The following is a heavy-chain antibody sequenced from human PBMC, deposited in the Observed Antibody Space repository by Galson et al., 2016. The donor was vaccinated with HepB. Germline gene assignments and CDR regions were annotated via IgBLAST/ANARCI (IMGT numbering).Heavy chain of an antibody. V-gene: IGHV3-23*01. CDR1: GFTFSTYA. D-gene: IGHD4-23*01. Sequence: SLRLSCAASGFTFSTYAMSWARQAPGKGLDWVSVTNRSAGSTYYADSVKGRFTISRDNSKNMLYMQVNSLRAEDTAVYYCAKGGLRWYYNFNCWGQGTLVTVSS. CDR2: TNRSAGST. CDR3: AKGGLRWYYNFNC. J-gene: IGHJ4*02.